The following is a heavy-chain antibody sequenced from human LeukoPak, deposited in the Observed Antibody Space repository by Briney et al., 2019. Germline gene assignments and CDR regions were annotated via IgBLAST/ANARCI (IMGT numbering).Heavy chain of an antibody. V-gene: IGHV3-30*18. Sequence: GRSLRLSCAASGFTFSSYGMHWVRQAPGKGLEWVAVISYDGSNKYYADSVKGRFTISRDNSKNTLYLQMNSLRAEDTAVYYCAKDGLARGSLFYCSSTSCRPYFDYWGQGTLVTVSS. CDR1: GFTFSSYG. D-gene: IGHD2-2*01. CDR3: AKDGLARGSLFYCSSTSCRPYFDY. J-gene: IGHJ4*02. CDR2: ISYDGSNK.